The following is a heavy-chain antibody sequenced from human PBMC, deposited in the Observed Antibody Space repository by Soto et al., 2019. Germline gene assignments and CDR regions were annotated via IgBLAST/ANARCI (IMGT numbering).Heavy chain of an antibody. CDR3: AREEALWFGELLPHYYMDV. J-gene: IGHJ6*03. CDR2: ISAYNGNT. Sequence: QVQLVQSGAEVKKPGASVKVSCKASGYTFTSYGISWVRQAHGHGLEWMGWISAYNGNTNYAQKLQGRVTMTTDTSTSTAYMELRSLRSDDTAVYYCAREEALWFGELLPHYYMDVWGKGTTVTVSS. CDR1: GYTFTSYG. V-gene: IGHV1-18*01. D-gene: IGHD3-10*01.